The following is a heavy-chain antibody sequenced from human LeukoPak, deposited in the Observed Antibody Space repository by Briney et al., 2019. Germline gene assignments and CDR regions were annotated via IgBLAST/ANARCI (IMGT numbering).Heavy chain of an antibody. V-gene: IGHV3-23*01. CDR1: GFTFSSYA. CDR3: AKAGQWLVPEYFDY. J-gene: IGHJ4*02. CDR2: ISGSGGST. D-gene: IGHD6-19*01. Sequence: PGGSLRLSCAASGFTFSSYAMSWVRQAPGKGLEWVSDISGSGGSTYYADSVKGRFTISRDNSKNTLYLQMNCLRAEDTAVYYCAKAGQWLVPEYFDYWGQGTLVTVSS.